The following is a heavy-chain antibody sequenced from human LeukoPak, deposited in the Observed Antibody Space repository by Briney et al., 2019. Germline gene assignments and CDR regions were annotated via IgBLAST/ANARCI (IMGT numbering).Heavy chain of an antibody. CDR1: GFTFSSYA. Sequence: GGSLRLSCAASGFTFSSYAMSWVRQAPGKGLEWVSAISGSGGSTYYADSVKGRFTISRDNSKNTLYLQMNSLRAEDTAVYYCEKLGCSGGSCLRREFDYWGQGTLVTVSS. CDR3: EKLGCSGGSCLRREFDY. D-gene: IGHD2-15*01. V-gene: IGHV3-23*01. CDR2: ISGSGGST. J-gene: IGHJ4*02.